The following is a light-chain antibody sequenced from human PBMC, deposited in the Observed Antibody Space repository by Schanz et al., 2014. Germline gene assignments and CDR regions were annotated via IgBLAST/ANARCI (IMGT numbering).Light chain of an antibody. V-gene: IGKV1-9*01. Sequence: IQLTQSPSSLSASIGDRVTLSCRASPAISSYLAWYQQKPGKAPKLLIYAASTLQSGVPSRFSGIGSGTDFTLTISSLQPEDFATYYFQQFHTYPLTSGQGTRLEIK. CDR3: QQFHTYPLT. CDR1: PAISSY. CDR2: AAS. J-gene: IGKJ5*01.